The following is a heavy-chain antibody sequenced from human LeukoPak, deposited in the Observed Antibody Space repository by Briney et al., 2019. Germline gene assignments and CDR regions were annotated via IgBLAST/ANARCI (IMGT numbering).Heavy chain of an antibody. CDR3: ARVGGPITYYYDSSGYFYFDY. CDR2: SNPNSGGT. D-gene: IGHD3-22*01. Sequence: ASVKVSFKGSGYTCTGYYMHWVRHAPGQGLGLVGWSNPNSGGTNYAQKFQGRVTMTRDTSISTAYMELSRLRSDDTAVYYCARVGGPITYYYDSSGYFYFDYWGQGTLVTVSS. J-gene: IGHJ4*02. CDR1: GYTCTGYY. V-gene: IGHV1-2*02.